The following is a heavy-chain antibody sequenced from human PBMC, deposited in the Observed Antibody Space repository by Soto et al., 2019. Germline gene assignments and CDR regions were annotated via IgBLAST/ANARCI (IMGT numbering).Heavy chain of an antibody. CDR2: IYPGDSATTDT. J-gene: IGHJ4*02. CDR3: AVRGYLETILY. CDR1: GYRFNTYW. D-gene: IGHD3-10*02. V-gene: IGHV5-51*01. Sequence: GEALKISCGGSGYRFNTYWIGWVRQLPGKGLEWMAIIYPGDSATTDTRYSPSFQGQVTISADKSVSTAYLQWSSLKTSDTGMYYCAVRGYLETILYWGQGTLVTVS.